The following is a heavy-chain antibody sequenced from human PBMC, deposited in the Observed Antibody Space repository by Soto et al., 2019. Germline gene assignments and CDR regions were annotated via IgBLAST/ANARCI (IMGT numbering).Heavy chain of an antibody. CDR1: GYTFTSYS. CDR3: ARAIEISMVRGVIMGAYYYYYGLEV. CDR2: INAGNGNT. Sequence: ASVKVSCKASGYTFTSYSMHWVRPAPGQRLEWMGWINAGNGNTKYSQKFQGRVTITRDTSASTAYMELSSLRSEDTAVYYCARAIEISMVRGVIMGAYYYYYGLEVWGQGTRVTVSS. V-gene: IGHV1-3*01. D-gene: IGHD3-10*01. J-gene: IGHJ6*02.